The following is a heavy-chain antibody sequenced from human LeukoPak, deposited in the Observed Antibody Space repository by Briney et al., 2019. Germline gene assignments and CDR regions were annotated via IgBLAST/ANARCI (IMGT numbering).Heavy chain of an antibody. CDR2: ISGTGGST. J-gene: IGHJ6*03. V-gene: IGHV3-23*01. D-gene: IGHD5-18*01. CDR3: ATHGGTAMDNYYYYYMDV. Sequence: GGSLRPSCAASGFTITTYAMSWVRQAPGKGLEWVSAISGTGGSTYYADSVKGRFTISRDNSKNTLYVQMNSLRAEDTAVYYCATHGGTAMDNYYYYYMDVWGKGTTVTVSS. CDR1: GFTITTYA.